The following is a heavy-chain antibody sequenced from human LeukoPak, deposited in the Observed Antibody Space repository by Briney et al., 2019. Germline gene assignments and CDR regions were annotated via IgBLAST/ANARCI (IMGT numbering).Heavy chain of an antibody. J-gene: IGHJ4*02. CDR2: IYSGGST. D-gene: IGHD5/OR15-5a*01. Sequence: GGSLRLSCAASEFSVGSNYMSWVRQAPGKGLEWVSLIYSGGSTNYADSVKGRFTISRDNSQNTLYLQMNSLRPEDTAVYYCAKGGASVSRYVDYWGQGTLVTVSS. CDR3: AKGGASVSRYVDY. V-gene: IGHV3-66*01. CDR1: EFSVGSNY.